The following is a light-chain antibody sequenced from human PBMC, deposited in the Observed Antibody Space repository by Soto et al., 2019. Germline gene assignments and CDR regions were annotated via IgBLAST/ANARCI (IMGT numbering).Light chain of an antibody. CDR3: QHYNSYSS. CDR1: QSISSW. CDR2: KAS. Sequence: DIQMTQSPSTLSASVGDRVTITCRASQSISSWLAWYQQKPGKAPKLLIYKASSLESGVPSRFSGSESGTEFPLTSSSLQPDDFATYYCQHYNSYSSFGQGTKVEIK. V-gene: IGKV1-5*03. J-gene: IGKJ1*01.